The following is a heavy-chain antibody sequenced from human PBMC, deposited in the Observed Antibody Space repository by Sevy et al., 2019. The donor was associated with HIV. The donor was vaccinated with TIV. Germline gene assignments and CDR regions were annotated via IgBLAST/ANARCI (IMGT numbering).Heavy chain of an antibody. J-gene: IGHJ4*02. CDR2: ISSSSTYI. V-gene: IGHV3-21*01. CDR1: GFTFSPYI. CDR3: AREVGYDFWSGWDQPPPRTYYFDY. Sequence: GGSLRLSCAASGFTFSPYIINWVRQAPGKGLEWVSSISSSSTYIDYADSVKGRFAISRDNAKNSLYLQMNSLRAEDTAVYYCAREVGYDFWSGWDQPPPRTYYFDYWGQGTLVTVSS. D-gene: IGHD3-3*01.